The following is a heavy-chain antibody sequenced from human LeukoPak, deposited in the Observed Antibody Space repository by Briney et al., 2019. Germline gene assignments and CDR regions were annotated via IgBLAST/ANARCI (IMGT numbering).Heavy chain of an antibody. J-gene: IGHJ4*02. CDR2: ISSSGSTT. D-gene: IGHD3-10*01. V-gene: IGHV3-48*03. Sequence: GGSLRLSCAASGFTFSSYEMNWVRQAPGKGLEWVSYISSSGSTTYYADSVKGRFTISRDNAKNSLYLQMNSLRAEDTAVYYCARDPYYYGSGSFDYWGQGTLVTVSS. CDR3: ARDPYYYGSGSFDY. CDR1: GFTFSSYE.